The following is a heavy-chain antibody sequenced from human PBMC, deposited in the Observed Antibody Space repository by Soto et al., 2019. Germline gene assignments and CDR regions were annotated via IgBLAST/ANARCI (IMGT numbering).Heavy chain of an antibody. CDR1: GFTFSTHG. J-gene: IGHJ6*03. CDR2: ISYDGSKK. V-gene: IGHV3-30*18. Sequence: QVQLVESGGGVVQPGKSLRLSCAACGFTFSTHGMQWVRQAPGKGLEWVAVISYDGSKKYYADSVKGRFTISRDNSKDTLYLQMNSPRAEDTAVYYCAKCGFAVVNNYMAVWGKGTTVTVSS. CDR3: AKCGFAVVNNYMAV. D-gene: IGHD3-3*01.